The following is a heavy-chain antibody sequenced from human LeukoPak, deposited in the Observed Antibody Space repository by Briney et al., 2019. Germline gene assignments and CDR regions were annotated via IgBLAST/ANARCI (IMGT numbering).Heavy chain of an antibody. CDR1: GGSISSYY. Sequence: SETLSLTCTVSGGSISSYYWSWIRQPPGKGLEWIGYIYYSGSTNYNPSLKSRVTISVDTSKNQFSLKLSSVTAADTAVYYCARARETYYYDSSGYYREEYFDYWGQGTLVTVS. D-gene: IGHD3-22*01. CDR3: ARARETYYYDSSGYYREEYFDY. J-gene: IGHJ4*02. V-gene: IGHV4-59*01. CDR2: IYYSGST.